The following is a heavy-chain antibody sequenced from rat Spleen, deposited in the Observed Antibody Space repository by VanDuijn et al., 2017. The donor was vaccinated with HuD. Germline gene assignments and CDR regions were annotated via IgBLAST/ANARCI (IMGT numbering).Heavy chain of an antibody. J-gene: IGHJ2*01. D-gene: IGHD1-9*01. CDR1: GFTFSKYD. CDR2: ISTSGGNT. Sequence: EVEVVESGGGLVQPGRSMKLSCAASGFTFSKYDMAWVRQAPTKGLEWVASISTSGGNTYYRDSVKGRFTISRDNAKSTLYLQMNSLRSEDTATYYCARRHYGYTDYLDYWGQGVMVTVSS. CDR3: ARRHYGYTDYLDY. V-gene: IGHV5-25*01.